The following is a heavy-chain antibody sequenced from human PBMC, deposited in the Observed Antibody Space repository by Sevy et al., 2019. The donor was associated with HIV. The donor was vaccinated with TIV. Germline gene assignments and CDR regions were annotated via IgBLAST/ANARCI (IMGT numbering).Heavy chain of an antibody. J-gene: IGHJ4*02. Sequence: GGSLRLSCAASGFTFSSYAMHWVRQAPGKGLEWVAMTSYDGRNKYHADSVKGRFTIFRDNSKNTLYLQMNSLRAEDTAVYYCARTNYYEDYWGQGTLVTVSS. V-gene: IGHV3-30*14. CDR3: ARTNYYEDY. CDR2: TSYDGRNK. CDR1: GFTFSSYA. D-gene: IGHD3-16*01.